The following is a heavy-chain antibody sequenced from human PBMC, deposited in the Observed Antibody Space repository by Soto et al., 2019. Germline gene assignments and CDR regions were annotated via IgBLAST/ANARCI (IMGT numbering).Heavy chain of an antibody. J-gene: IGHJ6*02. CDR3: ARHGYCSGGSCPPSYYYGMDV. D-gene: IGHD2-15*01. CDR2: ISAYNGNT. Sequence: QVQLVQSGAEVKKPGASVKVSCKASGYTFTSYGISWVRQAPGQALEWMGWISAYNGNTNYAQKLQGRVTMTTDTSTSKAYMELRSLRSDEAAVYYCARHGYCSGGSCPPSYYYGMDVLGQGTTVTVSS. V-gene: IGHV1-18*04. CDR1: GYTFTSYG.